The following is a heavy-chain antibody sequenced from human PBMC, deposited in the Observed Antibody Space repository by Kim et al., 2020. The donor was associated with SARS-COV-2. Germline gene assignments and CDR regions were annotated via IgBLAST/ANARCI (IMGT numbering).Heavy chain of an antibody. CDR3: ARTVGVGMDV. Sequence: GGSLRLSCAASGFTFSSYAMHWVRQAPGKGLEWVALISYDGSNKYYADSVKGRFTISRDNSKNTLYLQMNSLRAEDTAVYYCARTVGVGMDVWGQGATVTVSS. CDR2: ISYDGSNK. V-gene: IGHV3-30-3*01. CDR1: GFTFSSYA. J-gene: IGHJ6*02. D-gene: IGHD3-10*01.